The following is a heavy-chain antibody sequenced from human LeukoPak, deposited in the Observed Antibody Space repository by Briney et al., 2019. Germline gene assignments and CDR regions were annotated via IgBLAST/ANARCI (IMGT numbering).Heavy chain of an antibody. V-gene: IGHV4-34*01. D-gene: IGHD2-2*01. CDR1: GGSFSGYY. J-gene: IGHJ5*02. CDR3: AGRRGYQLLSGRNWFDP. CDR2: INHSGST. Sequence: KSSETLSLTCAVYGGSFSGYYWSWIRQPPGKGLEWIGEINHSGSTNYNPSLKSRVTISVDTSKNQFSLKLSSVTAADTAVYYCAGRRGYQLLSGRNWFDPWGQGTLVTVSS.